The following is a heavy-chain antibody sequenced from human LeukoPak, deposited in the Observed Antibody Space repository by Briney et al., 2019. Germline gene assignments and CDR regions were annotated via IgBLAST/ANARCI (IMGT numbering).Heavy chain of an antibody. J-gene: IGHJ5*02. CDR2: ISSSSSTI. CDR3: ARHLAFDYYDSSGYSNWFDP. V-gene: IGHV3-48*04. CDR1: GFTFSSYS. Sequence: GGSLRLSCAASGFTFSSYSMNWVRQAPGKGLEWVSYISSSSSTIYYADSVKGRFTISRDNAKNSLYLQMNSLRAEDTAVYYCARHLAFDYYDSSGYSNWFDPWGQGTLVTVSS. D-gene: IGHD3-22*01.